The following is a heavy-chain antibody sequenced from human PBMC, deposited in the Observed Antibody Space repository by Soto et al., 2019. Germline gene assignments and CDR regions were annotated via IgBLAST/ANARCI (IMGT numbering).Heavy chain of an antibody. Sequence: SETLSLTCTVSGASINDYYWSWIRQPPGKGLEWIGFVYYSGSTTYNPSLKSRVTISVDTSKNQFSLKLSSVTAADTAVYYCARVVVGMVLFQHWGQGTLVTVSS. J-gene: IGHJ1*01. CDR1: GASINDYY. CDR3: ARVVVGMVLFQH. D-gene: IGHD2-21*01. CDR2: VYYSGST. V-gene: IGHV4-59*12.